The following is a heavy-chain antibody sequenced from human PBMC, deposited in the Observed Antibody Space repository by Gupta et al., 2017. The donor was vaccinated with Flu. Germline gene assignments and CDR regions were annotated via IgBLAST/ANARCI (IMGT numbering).Heavy chain of an antibody. J-gene: IGHJ5*02. D-gene: IGHD3-3*01. V-gene: IGHV3-23*01. Sequence: YGDSVKGRFTISRDNSKNTLYLQMNSLRAEDTAVYYCAKAEGLRTIFGVVNQEGVNWFDPWGQGTLVTVSS. CDR3: AKAEGLRTIFGVVNQEGVNWFDP.